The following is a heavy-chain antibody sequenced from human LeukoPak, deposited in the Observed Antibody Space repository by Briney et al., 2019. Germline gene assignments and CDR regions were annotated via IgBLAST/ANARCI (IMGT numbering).Heavy chain of an antibody. V-gene: IGHV3-74*03. D-gene: IGHD6-6*01. CDR3: ARDQRVTGRPDIDY. CDR2: ISSDGSST. J-gene: IGHJ4*02. Sequence: GGSLRLSCAASGFTFRNHWMPWVRQTPGKGLVWVSRISSDGSSTTYADSVKGRFTISRDNAKNTLYLQMNNLRAEDTAMYYCARDQRVTGRPDIDYWGQGTLVIVSS. CDR1: GFTFRNHW.